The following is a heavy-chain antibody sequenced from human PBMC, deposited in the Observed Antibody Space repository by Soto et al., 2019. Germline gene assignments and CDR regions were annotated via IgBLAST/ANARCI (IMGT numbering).Heavy chain of an antibody. CDR3: ATVRRYFSGGSCYSVSDWFDP. J-gene: IGHJ5*02. D-gene: IGHD2-15*01. CDR2: FDPEDGET. CDR1: GFTLTELY. V-gene: IGHV1-24*01. Sequence: GASVKVSCKVSGFTLTELYMHWVQQAPGKGLEWMGGFDPEDGETIYAQKFQGRVTMTEDTSTDTAYMELSSLRSEDTAVYYCATVRRYFSGGSCYSVSDWFDPWGQGPLVPVSS.